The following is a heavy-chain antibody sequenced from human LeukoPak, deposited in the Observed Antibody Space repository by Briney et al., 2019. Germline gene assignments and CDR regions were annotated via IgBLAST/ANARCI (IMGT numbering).Heavy chain of an antibody. CDR1: GFTFSSYA. V-gene: IGHV3-23*01. CDR2: ISGGGPVT. CDR3: ARRGSSGWYDY. D-gene: IGHD6-19*01. J-gene: IGHJ4*02. Sequence: GGSLRLSCAASGFTFSSYAMSWVRQTPGKGLECVSAISGGGPVTYYTDSVKGRFTISRDNSKDTLYLEMNSLRAEDTAVYYCARRGSSGWYDYWGQGTLVTVSS.